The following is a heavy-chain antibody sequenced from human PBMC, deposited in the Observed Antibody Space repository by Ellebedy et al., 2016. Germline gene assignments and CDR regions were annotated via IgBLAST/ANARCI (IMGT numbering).Heavy chain of an antibody. V-gene: IGHV3-30-3*01. CDR3: ARDLKSDYYGMDV. Sequence: GGSLRLXCAASGFTFSSYAMHWFRQAPGKGLEWVAVISYDGSNKYYADSVKGRFTISRDNSKNTLYLQMNSLRAEATAVYYCARDLKSDYYGMDVWGQGTTVTVSS. CDR1: GFTFSSYA. J-gene: IGHJ6*02. CDR2: ISYDGSNK.